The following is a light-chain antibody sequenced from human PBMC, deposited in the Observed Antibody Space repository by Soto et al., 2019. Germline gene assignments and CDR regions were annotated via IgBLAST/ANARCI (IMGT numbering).Light chain of an antibody. V-gene: IGKV3-15*01. CDR1: QSVTTN. CDR3: QQYDRWPVT. J-gene: IGKJ4*01. Sequence: EVVMTQSPASLSVSPGDRVTFSCRASQSVTTNLAWYQHKPGQSPRLLISDASTGASGIPPRFSGSGSGTEFTLTINRLQSADVAVYYCQQYDRWPVTFGGGTKVDIK. CDR2: DAS.